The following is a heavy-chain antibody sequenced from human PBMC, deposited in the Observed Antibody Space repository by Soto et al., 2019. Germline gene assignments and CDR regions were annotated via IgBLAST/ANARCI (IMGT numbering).Heavy chain of an antibody. J-gene: IGHJ4*02. V-gene: IGHV4-59*01. CDR1: GGSISSYY. D-gene: IGHD4-17*01. Sequence: SETLSLTCTVSGGSISSYYWSWIRQPPGKGLEWIGYIYYSGSTNYNPSLKSRVTISVDTSKNQFSLKLSSVTAADTAVYYCARGGGTTVVNPDPFDYWGQGTLVTVSS. CDR3: ARGGGTTVVNPDPFDY. CDR2: IYYSGST.